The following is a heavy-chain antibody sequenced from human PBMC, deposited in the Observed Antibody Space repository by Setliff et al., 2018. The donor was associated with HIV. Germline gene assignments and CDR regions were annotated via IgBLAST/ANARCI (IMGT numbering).Heavy chain of an antibody. Sequence: LSLTCAVSGYSISSGYYWGWIRQPPGKGLEWIGNIYHSGSTYYNPSLKSRVTISVDTSKNQFSLKLSSVTAADTAVYYCASLEPYSSGWFFDYWGQGTLVTVSS. CDR1: GYSISSGYY. CDR3: ASLEPYSSGWFFDY. V-gene: IGHV4-38-2*01. D-gene: IGHD6-19*01. CDR2: IYHSGST. J-gene: IGHJ4*02.